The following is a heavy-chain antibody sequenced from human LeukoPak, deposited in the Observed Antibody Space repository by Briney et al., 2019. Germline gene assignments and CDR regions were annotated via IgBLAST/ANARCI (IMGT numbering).Heavy chain of an antibody. D-gene: IGHD2-15*01. CDR3: ATYSSVGKSY. Sequence: GGSLRLSCAASGFTFSSYSMNWVRQAPGKGLEWVSSISSSSSYIYYADSVKGRFTISRDNAKNSLYLQMNSLRAEDTAVYYCATYSSVGKSYWGQGTLVTVSS. V-gene: IGHV3-21*01. CDR2: ISSSSSYI. CDR1: GFTFSSYS. J-gene: IGHJ4*02.